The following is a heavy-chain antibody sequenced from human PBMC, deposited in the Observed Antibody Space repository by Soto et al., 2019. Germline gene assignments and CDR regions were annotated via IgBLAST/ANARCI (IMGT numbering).Heavy chain of an antibody. D-gene: IGHD3-10*01. CDR1: GGTFSSYA. CDR2: IIPIFGTA. J-gene: IGHJ4*02. CDR3: AREPSMVRGVIMGFFDY. Sequence: GASVKVSCKASGGTFSSYATSWVRQAPGQGLEWMGGIIPIFGTANYAQKFQGRVTIAADESTSTAYMELSSLRSEDTAVYYCAREPSMVRGVIMGFFDYWGQGTLVTVSS. V-gene: IGHV1-69*13.